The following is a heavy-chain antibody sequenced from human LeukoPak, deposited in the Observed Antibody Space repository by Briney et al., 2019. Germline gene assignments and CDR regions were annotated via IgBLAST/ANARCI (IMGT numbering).Heavy chain of an antibody. Sequence: GGSLRLSCAASGFTFSSYGMHWVRQAPGKGLEWVAFIRYDGSNKYYADSVKGRFTISRDNSKNTLYLQMNSLRAEDTAVYYCARLYGSGSSLHYYYYYYYMDVWGKGTTVTISS. CDR2: IRYDGSNK. CDR3: ARLYGSGSSLHYYYYYYYMDV. CDR1: GFTFSSYG. D-gene: IGHD3-10*01. V-gene: IGHV3-30*02. J-gene: IGHJ6*03.